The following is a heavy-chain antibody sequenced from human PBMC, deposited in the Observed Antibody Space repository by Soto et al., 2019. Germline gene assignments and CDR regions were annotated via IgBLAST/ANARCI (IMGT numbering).Heavy chain of an antibody. V-gene: IGHV3-74*01. CDR1: GFTFSSYW. CDR3: VRTSLVVAAATREDY. CDR2: INSDGSST. D-gene: IGHD2-15*01. J-gene: IGHJ4*02. Sequence: EVQLVESGGGLVQPGGSLRLSCAASGFTFSSYWMHWVRQAPGKGLVWVSRINSDGSSTSYADSVKGRFTISRDNAKXXXXXXXXXXXXXDTAVYYCVRTSLVVAAATREDYWGQGTLVTVSS.